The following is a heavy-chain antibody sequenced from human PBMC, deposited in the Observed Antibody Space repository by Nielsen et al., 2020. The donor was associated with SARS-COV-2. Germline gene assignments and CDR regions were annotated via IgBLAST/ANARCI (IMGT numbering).Heavy chain of an antibody. J-gene: IGHJ3*02. Sequence: ASVKVSCKTSGFPFSDCGITWVRQAPGQGLEWMGWISAYNGKTNLAQKFQGRVTMTTDTSTTTAYMELRSLRSDDTAVYFCARGGRIHLYLLAFDIWGQGTMVTVSS. V-gene: IGHV1-18*01. D-gene: IGHD5-18*01. CDR2: ISAYNGKT. CDR3: ARGGRIHLYLLAFDI. CDR1: GFPFSDCG.